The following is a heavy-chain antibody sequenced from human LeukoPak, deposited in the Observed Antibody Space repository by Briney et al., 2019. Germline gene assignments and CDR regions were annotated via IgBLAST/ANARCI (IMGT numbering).Heavy chain of an antibody. D-gene: IGHD3-16*01. CDR3: GSQGGKKLAINY. J-gene: IGHJ4*02. Sequence: GESLQISCQGSGYSFTKYWIGCVRQMPGKGLEWMGIIYPGDSDTRYSPSFRGQVTISADMSISTASLQWSSLKPSDTPIYSCGSQGGKKLAINYWGQETLVP. CDR1: GYSFTKYW. CDR2: IYPGDSDT. V-gene: IGHV5-51*01.